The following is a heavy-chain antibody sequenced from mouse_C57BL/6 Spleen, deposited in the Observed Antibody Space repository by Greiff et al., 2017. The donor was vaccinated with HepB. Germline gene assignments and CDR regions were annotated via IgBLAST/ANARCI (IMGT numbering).Heavy chain of an antibody. CDR3: ARRNYYGSSYGGYFDY. J-gene: IGHJ2*01. CDR1: GFTFSDYG. V-gene: IGHV5-17*01. CDR2: ISSGSSTI. Sequence: EVNVVESGGGLVKPGGSLKLSCAASGFTFSDYGMHWVRQAPEKGLEWVAYISSGSSTIYYADTVKGRFTISRDNAKNTLFLQMTSLRSEDTAMYYCARRNYYGSSYGGYFDYWGQGTTLTVSS. D-gene: IGHD1-1*01.